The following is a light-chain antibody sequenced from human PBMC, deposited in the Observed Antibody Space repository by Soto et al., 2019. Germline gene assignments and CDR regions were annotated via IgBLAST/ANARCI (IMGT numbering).Light chain of an antibody. V-gene: IGKV3-20*01. J-gene: IGKJ3*01. CDR3: QQYGSSRFT. CDR2: GAS. Sequence: EIVLTQSPGTLSLSPGERATLSCRASQSITNSYLAWYQQKPGQATRLLVYGASSRATGIPDSGSGTDFTLTISRLEPEDFAVYYCQQYGSSRFTFGPGTKVDVK. CDR1: QSITNSY.